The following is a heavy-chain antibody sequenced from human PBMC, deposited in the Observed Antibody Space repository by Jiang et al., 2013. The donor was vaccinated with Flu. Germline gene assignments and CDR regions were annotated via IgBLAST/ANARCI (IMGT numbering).Heavy chain of an antibody. V-gene: IGHV3-49*03. D-gene: IGHD3-3*01. CDR2: IGSKTFGGTI. Sequence: VQLVESGGGLVQPGRSLRLSCSASDFSFGDYAMTWFRQAPGKGLEWVGFIGSKTFGGTIEYAASVKGRFTISRDDSRSITYLQMNSLKTEDTAVYYCSRDSITNFGVVFDCWGQGTLVTVSS. J-gene: IGHJ4*02. CDR1: DFSFGDYA. CDR3: SRDSITNFGVVFDC.